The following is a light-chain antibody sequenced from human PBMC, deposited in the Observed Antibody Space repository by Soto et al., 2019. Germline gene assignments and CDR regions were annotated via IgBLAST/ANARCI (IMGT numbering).Light chain of an antibody. CDR1: SGSIASNY. V-gene: IGLV6-57*03. CDR2: EDN. J-gene: IGLJ2*01. CDR3: QSYDSTNVV. Sequence: NFLLTQPHSVSESPGKTVTISCTRSSGSIASNYVQWYQQRPGSAPTTVIYEDNQRLSGVPDRFSGSIDSSSNSASPTISGLKTEDEADYYCQSYDSTNVVFGGGTKLTVL.